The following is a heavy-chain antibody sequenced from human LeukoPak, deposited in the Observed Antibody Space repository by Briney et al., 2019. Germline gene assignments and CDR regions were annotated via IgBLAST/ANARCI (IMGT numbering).Heavy chain of an antibody. Sequence: ASVKVSCKASGGTFSSYAISWVRQAPGQGLEWMGGIIPIFGTANYAQKFQGRVTITTDESTSTAYMELSSLGSEDTAVYYCASGGAIFGVVTFFDYWGQGTLVTVSS. CDR2: IIPIFGTA. V-gene: IGHV1-69*05. D-gene: IGHD3-3*01. CDR3: ASGGAIFGVVTFFDY. J-gene: IGHJ4*02. CDR1: GGTFSSYA.